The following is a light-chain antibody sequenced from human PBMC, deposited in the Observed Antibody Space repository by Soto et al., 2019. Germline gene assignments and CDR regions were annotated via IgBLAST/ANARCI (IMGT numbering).Light chain of an antibody. CDR1: SSDVGGYDY. V-gene: IGLV2-8*01. Sequence: QSVLTQPPSASGSPGRSATISCTGTSSDVGGYDYVSWYQQHPGKAPNLTIYEATIRPSGAPDRFSGSTSGHPASLTVSGLQANNEADYYCSSYTGGNPSSMFG. CDR3: SSYTGGNPSSM. CDR2: EAT. J-gene: IGLJ7*01.